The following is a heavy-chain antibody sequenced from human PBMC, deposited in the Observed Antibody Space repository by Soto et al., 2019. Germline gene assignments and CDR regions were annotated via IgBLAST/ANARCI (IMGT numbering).Heavy chain of an antibody. J-gene: IGHJ4*02. CDR1: GGSISSYY. V-gene: IGHV4-59*12. Sequence: SETLSLTCTVSGGSISSYYWSWIRQPPGKGLEWIGYIYYSGSTNYNPSLKSRVTISVDTSKNQFSLKLSSVTAADTAVYYCARDGWLLLPYWGQGTLVTVSS. CDR2: IYYSGST. CDR3: ARDGWLLLPY. D-gene: IGHD5-12*01.